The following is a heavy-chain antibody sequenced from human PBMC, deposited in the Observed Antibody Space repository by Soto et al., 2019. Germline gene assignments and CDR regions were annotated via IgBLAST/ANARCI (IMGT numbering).Heavy chain of an antibody. CDR1: GFTVSNNY. Sequence: EVQLVESGGGLIQPGGSLRLSCAVSGFTVSNNYMSWVRQAPGKGLEGVSVIYSGGYTAYGDSVKGRFTISRDNSKNTLNLKKNSLGPHATPFYYWATHPGGGGYWGQGTLVTVSS. CDR3: ATHPGGGGY. V-gene: IGHV3-53*01. CDR2: IYSGGYT. D-gene: IGHD3-10*01. J-gene: IGHJ4*02.